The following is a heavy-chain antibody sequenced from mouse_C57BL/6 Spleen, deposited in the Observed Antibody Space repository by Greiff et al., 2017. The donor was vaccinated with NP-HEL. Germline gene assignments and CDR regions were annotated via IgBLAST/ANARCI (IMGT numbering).Heavy chain of an antibody. Sequence: QVQLQQPGAELVMPGASVKLSCKASGYTFTSYWMHWVKQRPGQGLEWIGEIDPSASYTNYNQKFKGKSTLTVDKSSSTAYMQRSSLAAEDSAVYYCARSDGSRYYYAMDYWGQGTSVTVSS. CDR2: IDPSASYT. J-gene: IGHJ4*01. V-gene: IGHV1-69*01. CDR1: GYTFTSYW. D-gene: IGHD1-1*01. CDR3: ARSDGSRYYYAMDY.